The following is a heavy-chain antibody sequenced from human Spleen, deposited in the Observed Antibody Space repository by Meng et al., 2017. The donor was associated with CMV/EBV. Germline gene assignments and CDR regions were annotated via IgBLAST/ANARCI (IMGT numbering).Heavy chain of an antibody. D-gene: IGHD2-2*01. V-gene: IGHV3-53*01. CDR2: IYSGGST. CDR3: ARDIVVVPAAGYYYYYGMDV. CDR1: GFTVSSNY. J-gene: IGHJ6*02. Sequence: GGSPRLSCAASGFTVSSNYMSWVRQAPGKGLEWVSVIYSGGSTYYADSVKGRFTISRDNSKNTLYLQMNSLRAEDTAVYYCARDIVVVPAAGYYYYYGMDVWGQGTTVTVSS.